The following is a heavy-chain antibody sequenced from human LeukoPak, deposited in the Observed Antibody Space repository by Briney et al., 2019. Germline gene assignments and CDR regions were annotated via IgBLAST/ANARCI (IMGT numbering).Heavy chain of an antibody. CDR3: AKDVYSSGWRPAYYFDY. V-gene: IGHV3-23*01. J-gene: IGHJ4*02. CDR1: GFTFNTYA. D-gene: IGHD6-19*01. CDR2: FNGGGGST. Sequence: PGGSLRLSCAASGFTFNTYAMSWVRQAPGKGLEWVSTFNGGGGSTYYADSVKGRFTISRDNSKNTLYLQMNSLRAEDTAVYYCAKDVYSSGWRPAYYFDYWGQGTLVTVSS.